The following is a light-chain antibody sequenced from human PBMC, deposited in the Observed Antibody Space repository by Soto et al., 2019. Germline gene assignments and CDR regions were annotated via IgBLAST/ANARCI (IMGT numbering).Light chain of an antibody. CDR1: SSDLGAYKY. V-gene: IGLV2-14*03. Sequence: QSLWSQPASVSGSPGHSITISCAGTSSDLGAYKYVSWYQQHPDKAPKLILYEVSRRPSGVSNRFSGSKSGNTASLTISGLLAEEEADYSCSSSTSTSTIVFGTGTKVTVL. J-gene: IGLJ1*01. CDR3: SSSTSTSTIV. CDR2: EVS.